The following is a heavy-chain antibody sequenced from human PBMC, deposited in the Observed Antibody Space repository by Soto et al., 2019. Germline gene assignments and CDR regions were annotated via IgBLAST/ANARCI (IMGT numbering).Heavy chain of an antibody. CDR1: GFPFTVFW. CDR3: AGDGPIQQLGQSYQF. D-gene: IGHD4-4*01. J-gene: IGHJ1*01. V-gene: IGHV3-7*01. Sequence: PGGSLRLSCAASGFPFTVFWMSWVRRVPGKGLEWLANINQGGSETYYVDSVKGRFTISRDNAANLVYLEMNSLRAEDTAVYYCAGDGPIQQLGQSYQFWGQGTLVTVSS. CDR2: INQGGSET.